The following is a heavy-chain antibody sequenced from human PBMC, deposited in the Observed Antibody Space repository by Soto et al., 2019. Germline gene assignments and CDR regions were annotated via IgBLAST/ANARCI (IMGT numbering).Heavy chain of an antibody. Sequence: SVKVSCKASGGTFSSYAISWVRQAPGQGLEWMGGIIPIFGTANYAQKFQGRVTITADESTSTAHMELSSLRSEDTAVYYCAAAESITMVRGPLDYWGQGTLVTVSS. D-gene: IGHD3-10*01. CDR3: AAAESITMVRGPLDY. V-gene: IGHV1-69*13. CDR2: IIPIFGTA. J-gene: IGHJ4*02. CDR1: GGTFSSYA.